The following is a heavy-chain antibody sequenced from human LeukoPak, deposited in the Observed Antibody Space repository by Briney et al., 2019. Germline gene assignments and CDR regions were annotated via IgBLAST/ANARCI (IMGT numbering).Heavy chain of an antibody. D-gene: IGHD4-17*01. CDR1: GFNFRTYN. CDR3: ARVTTVTYYWYFDL. Sequence: GGSLRLSCAVSGFNFRTYNMSWIRQTPGKGLEWDSSISSSSSYIYYADSVKGRFTISRDNAKNSLYLQMNSLRAEDTALSYCARVTTVTYYWYFDLWGRGTLVTVSS. CDR2: ISSSSSYI. J-gene: IGHJ2*01. V-gene: IGHV3-21*04.